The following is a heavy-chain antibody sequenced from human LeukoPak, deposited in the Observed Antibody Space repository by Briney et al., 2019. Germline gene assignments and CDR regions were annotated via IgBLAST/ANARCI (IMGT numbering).Heavy chain of an antibody. D-gene: IGHD2-2*01. CDR1: GYTFTNYD. CDR3: ARTLLYCSTTSCYHNWFDP. J-gene: IGHJ5*02. Sequence: ASVKVSCKASGYTFTNYDINWVRQATGQGLEWMGWMNPNSDNTGYTQKFQGRVTITRNTSISTAYMELSSLRSEDTALYYCARTLLYCSTTSCYHNWFDPWGQGTLVTVSS. V-gene: IGHV1-8*03. CDR2: MNPNSDNT.